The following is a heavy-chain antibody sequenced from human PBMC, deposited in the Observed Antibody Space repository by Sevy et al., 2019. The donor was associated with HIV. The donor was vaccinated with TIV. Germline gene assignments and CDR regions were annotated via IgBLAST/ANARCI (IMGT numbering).Heavy chain of an antibody. J-gene: IGHJ4*02. V-gene: IGHV3-73*01. D-gene: IGHD6-13*01. CDR3: AKDRNQWGSSCDY. CDR1: GFIFSGSA. CDR2: ITSKGKSYST. Sequence: GGSLRLSCAASGFIFSGSAMYWVRQASGKGLEWVGRITSKGKSYSTAYDESVKGRFTISRDDSKNTAYLQMDSLKTEDTAIYYCAKDRNQWGSSCDYWGQGTLVTVSS.